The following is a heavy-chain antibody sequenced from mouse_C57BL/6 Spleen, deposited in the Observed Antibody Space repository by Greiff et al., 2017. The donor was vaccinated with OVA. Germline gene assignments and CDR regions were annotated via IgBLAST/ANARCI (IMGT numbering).Heavy chain of an antibody. CDR3: ARQGDHRGFAY. Sequence: EVQVVESGGDLVKPGGSLKLSCAASGFTFSSYGMSWVRQTPDKRLEWVATISSGGSYTYYPDSVKGRFTISRDNAKNTLYLQMSSLKSEDTAMYYCARQGDHRGFAYWGQGTLVTVSA. J-gene: IGHJ3*01. CDR1: GFTFSSYG. V-gene: IGHV5-6*01. CDR2: ISSGGSYT. D-gene: IGHD3-1*01.